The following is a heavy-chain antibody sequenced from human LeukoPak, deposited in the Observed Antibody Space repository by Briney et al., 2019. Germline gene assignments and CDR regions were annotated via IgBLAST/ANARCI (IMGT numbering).Heavy chain of an antibody. CDR1: GGSIKGYH. CDR2: IYSNEAT. CDR3: ARRNDFHI. Sequence: SETLSLTCTVSGGSIKGYHWSWIRQPPGKGLEWIGYIYSNEATEYKPSLKSRVTISADTSKNQFSMKLTSVTAADTAMYYCARRNDFHIWGQGTMVTVSS. J-gene: IGHJ3*02. V-gene: IGHV4-4*08.